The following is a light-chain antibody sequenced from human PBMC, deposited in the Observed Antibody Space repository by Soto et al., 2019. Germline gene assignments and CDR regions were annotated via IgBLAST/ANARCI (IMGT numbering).Light chain of an antibody. CDR1: ETINTW. J-gene: IGKJ1*01. V-gene: IGKV1-5*03. Sequence: IQMTQSPPTVSSSVGDTVTITCRPSETINTWLAWFQQKPGKAPNLLIYQASTLESGVPSRFSGSGAGTEFTLTISSLQPDDFATYYCQQYNTYSGTFGQGTKADIK. CDR2: QAS. CDR3: QQYNTYSGT.